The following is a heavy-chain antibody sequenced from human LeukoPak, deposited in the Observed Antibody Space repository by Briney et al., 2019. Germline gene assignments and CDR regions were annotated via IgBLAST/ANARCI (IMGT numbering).Heavy chain of an antibody. D-gene: IGHD4-17*01. J-gene: IGHJ3*02. V-gene: IGHV3-23*01. CDR2: ISGSGAGK. CDR1: GFTFSTYA. CDR3: AKAAYGDYAGAFDI. Sequence: PGGSLRLSCAASGFTFSTYAMTWVRQAPGKGLEWVSSISGSGAGKFYAAPVKGRFTTSRDNSKSTLYGQMNSLRAEDTAVYYGAKAAYGDYAGAFDIWGQGTMVIVSS.